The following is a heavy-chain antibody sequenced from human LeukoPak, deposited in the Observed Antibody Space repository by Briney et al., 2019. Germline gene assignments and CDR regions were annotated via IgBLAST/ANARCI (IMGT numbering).Heavy chain of an antibody. CDR3: ARSTGYFDY. D-gene: IGHD4-17*01. CDR1: GDSVSSKSAA. V-gene: IGHV6-1*01. J-gene: IGHJ4*02. CDR2: TYYRSKWFN. Sequence: SQTLSLTCAISGDSVSSKSAAWNWIRQSPSRGLEWLGRTYYRSKWFNDYTVSVKSRITVKPDTSKNQFSLQLTSVTPEDTAVYYCARSTGYFDYWGQGTLVTVSS.